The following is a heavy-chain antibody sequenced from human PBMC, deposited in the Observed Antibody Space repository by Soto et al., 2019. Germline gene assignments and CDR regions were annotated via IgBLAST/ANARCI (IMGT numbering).Heavy chain of an antibody. Sequence: SETLSLTCTVSGGSISSGGYYWSWIRQHPGKGLEWIGYIYYSGSTYYNPSLESRVTISVDTSKNQFSLKLSSVTAADTAVYYCARVAGLQFILDYWGQGTLVTVSS. CDR2: IYYSGST. CDR3: ARVAGLQFILDY. V-gene: IGHV4-31*03. J-gene: IGHJ4*02. D-gene: IGHD4-4*01. CDR1: GGSISSGGYY.